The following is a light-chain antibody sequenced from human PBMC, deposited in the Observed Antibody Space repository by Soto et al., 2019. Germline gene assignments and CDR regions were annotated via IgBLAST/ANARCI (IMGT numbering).Light chain of an antibody. CDR1: QDINKY. CDR3: QQYDNYVIT. V-gene: IGKV1-33*01. J-gene: IGKJ5*01. Sequence: DIQMTQSPSSLSVSVGDRVTITCQASQDINKYLNWYQQKPGKAPKLLIYDVSNLETGVSSRFSGSGSETHFTLTINSLQPEDIATYYCQQYDNYVITFVQGTRLEIK. CDR2: DVS.